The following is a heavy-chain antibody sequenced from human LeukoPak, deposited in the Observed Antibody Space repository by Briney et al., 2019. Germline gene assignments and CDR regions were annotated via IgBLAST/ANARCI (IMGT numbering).Heavy chain of an antibody. D-gene: IGHD5-12*01. CDR3: ARVAGYGAFDI. CDR1: GGSFSDYY. V-gene: IGHV4-34*01. J-gene: IGHJ3*02. CDR2: INHSGST. Sequence: SETLSLTCAVYGGSFSDYYWSWIRQPPGKGLEWIGEINHSGSTNYNPSLKSRVTISVDTSKNQFSLKLSSVTAADTAVYYCARVAGYGAFDIWGQGTMVTVSS.